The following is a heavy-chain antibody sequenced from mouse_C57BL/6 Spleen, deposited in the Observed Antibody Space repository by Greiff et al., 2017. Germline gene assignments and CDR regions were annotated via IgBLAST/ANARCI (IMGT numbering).Heavy chain of an antibody. D-gene: IGHD2-1*01. CDR1: GYTFTSYW. J-gene: IGHJ2*01. CDR3: ARSLYGNYEFDD. Sequence: QVQLQQPGAELVKPGASVKMSCKASGYTFTSYWITWVKQRPGQGLEWIGDIYPGSGSTNYNEKFKSKATLTVDTSSSTAYMQLSSLTSEDSAVYYCARSLYGNYEFDDWGQGTTLTVSS. V-gene: IGHV1-55*01. CDR2: IYPGSGST.